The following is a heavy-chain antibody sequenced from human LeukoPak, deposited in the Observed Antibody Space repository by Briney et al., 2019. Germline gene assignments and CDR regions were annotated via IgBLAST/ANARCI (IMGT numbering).Heavy chain of an antibody. CDR3: AREPPYYYMDV. CDR2: IKEDGSEK. V-gene: IGHV3-7*01. CDR1: GFTFSDYW. Sequence: GGSLRLSCAVSGFTFSDYWMSWVRQAPGKGLEWVANIKEDGSEKNYLDSVKGRFTISRDNDKNSVHLQMNSLRVEDTAIYYCAREPPYYYMDVWGNGTTVTISS. J-gene: IGHJ6*03.